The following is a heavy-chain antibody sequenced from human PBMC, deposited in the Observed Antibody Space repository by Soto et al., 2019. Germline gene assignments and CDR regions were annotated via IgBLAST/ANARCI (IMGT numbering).Heavy chain of an antibody. CDR1: GDSISSYSISVYY. D-gene: IGHD1-26*01. CDR3: ARSSSGSYFDY. V-gene: IGHV4-39*01. Sequence: SETLSLTCTVSGDSISSYSISVYYWGWIRQPPGKGLEWIGSIYYSGSTYYNPSLKSRVTISVDTSKNQFSLKLSSVTAADTAVYYCARSSSGSYFDYWGQGTLVTVSS. CDR2: IYYSGST. J-gene: IGHJ4*02.